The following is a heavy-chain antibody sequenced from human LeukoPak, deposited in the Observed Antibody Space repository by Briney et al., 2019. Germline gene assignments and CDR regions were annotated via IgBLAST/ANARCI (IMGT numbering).Heavy chain of an antibody. CDR2: ISHSGTT. CDR3: AREGAVPGIDP. CDR1: GYSITSGFS. Sequence: SETLSPTCAVSGYSITSGFSWGWIRQPPGKGLEWIGTISHSGTTDYKSTLESRLTISMDTSKNLFFLRLTSVTAADTAVYYCAREGAVPGIDPWGQGTLVTVSS. D-gene: IGHD3-16*01. J-gene: IGHJ5*02. V-gene: IGHV4-38-2*02.